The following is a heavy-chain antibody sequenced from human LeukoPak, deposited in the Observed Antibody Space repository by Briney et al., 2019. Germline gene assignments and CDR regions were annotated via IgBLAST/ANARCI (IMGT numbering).Heavy chain of an antibody. Sequence: SETLSLTCTVSGGSISSYYWSWIRQPPGKGLEWIGYIYYSGSTNYNPSLKSRVTISVDTSKNQFSLKLSSVIAADTAVYYCARERDGYHGFVDYWGQGTLVTVSS. CDR2: IYYSGST. CDR1: GGSISSYY. CDR3: ARERDGYHGFVDY. V-gene: IGHV4-59*01. D-gene: IGHD5-24*01. J-gene: IGHJ4*02.